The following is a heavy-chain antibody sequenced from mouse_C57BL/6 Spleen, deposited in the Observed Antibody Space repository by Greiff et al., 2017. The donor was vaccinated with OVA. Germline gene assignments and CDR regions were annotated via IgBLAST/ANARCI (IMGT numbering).Heavy chain of an antibody. V-gene: IGHV1-15*01. D-gene: IGHD1-1*01. CDR3: TRDYYGSHYFDY. CDR1: GYTFTDYE. J-gene: IGHJ2*01. CDR2: IDPETGGT. Sequence: QVQLQQSGAELVRPGASVTLSCKASGYTFTDYEMHWVKQTPVHGLEWIGAIDPETGGTAYNQKFKGKAILTADKSPSTAYMELRSLTSEDSAVYYCTRDYYGSHYFDYWGQGTTLTVSS.